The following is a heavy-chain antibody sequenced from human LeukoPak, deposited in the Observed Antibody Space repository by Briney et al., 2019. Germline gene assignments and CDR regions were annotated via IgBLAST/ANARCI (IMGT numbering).Heavy chain of an antibody. V-gene: IGHV4-59*01. Sequence: SETLSLTCTVSGGSISSYYWSWIRQPPGKGLEWIGYIYYSGSTSYNPSLKSRVTISVDTSKNQFSLKLSSVTAADTAVYYCARGRSSLAYWGQGTLVAVSS. CDR2: IYYSGST. J-gene: IGHJ4*02. D-gene: IGHD6-13*01. CDR3: ARGRSSLAY. CDR1: GGSISSYY.